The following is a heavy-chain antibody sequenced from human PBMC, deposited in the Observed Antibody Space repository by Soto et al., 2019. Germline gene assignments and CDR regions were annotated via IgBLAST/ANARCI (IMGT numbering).Heavy chain of an antibody. CDR3: ARGAADYGDAFDI. CDR1: GDSTSRGGYY. D-gene: IGHD4-17*01. V-gene: IGHV4-31*03. J-gene: IGHJ3*02. Sequence: QVQLQESGPGLVKPSQTLSLTCRVSGDSTSRGGYYWSWIRQHPGKGLEWIGYIYWSGNTYFNPSLKSRVSISLGTSSNQFSLNLTSVTAADTAVYYCARGAADYGDAFDIWGQGTTVTVSS. CDR2: IYWSGNT.